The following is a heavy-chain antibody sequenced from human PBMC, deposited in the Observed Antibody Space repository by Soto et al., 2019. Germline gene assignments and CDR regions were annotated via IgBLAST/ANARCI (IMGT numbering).Heavy chain of an antibody. CDR3: ASGGAGSGPFTWELPDH. CDR1: GNTFTYRY. CDR2: ITPFNGDV. Sequence: QMQLVQSGAEVKKTGSSVTVSCKALGNTFTYRYLHWVRQAPGQALEWMGWITPFNGDVYYAQKLQERGTITRDTSINTAYMRMSSLRSEDTAMYYCASGGAGSGPFTWELPDHWGQGTRVTVSS. D-gene: IGHD1-26*01. J-gene: IGHJ4*02. V-gene: IGHV1-45*02.